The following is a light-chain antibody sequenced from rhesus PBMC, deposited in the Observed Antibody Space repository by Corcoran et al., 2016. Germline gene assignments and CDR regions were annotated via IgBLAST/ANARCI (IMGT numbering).Light chain of an antibody. CDR1: ENVNKY. CDR3: QQGYGTPFS. J-gene: IGKJ3*01. V-gene: IGKV1-74*01. Sequence: DIQMTQSPSSLSASLGDRVTITCRASENVNKYLNWYQQKPGKAPKFLISQASTLQSAVPSKFSGSGAGTDYTFTISSLKPEDVATYYCQQGYGTPFSFGPGTKVDLK. CDR2: QAS.